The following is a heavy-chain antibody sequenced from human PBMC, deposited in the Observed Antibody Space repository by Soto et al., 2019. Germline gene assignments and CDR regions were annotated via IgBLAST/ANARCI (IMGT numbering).Heavy chain of an antibody. CDR3: ARDEPIRGVMYYYYGMDV. Sequence: QVQLVQSGAEVKKPGSSVKVSCKASGGTFSSYTISWVRQAPGQGLEWVGRIIPILGIANYAQKFQGRVTISADKSTSTAYMELSSLRSEDTAVYYCARDEPIRGVMYYYYGMDVWGQGTTVTVSS. CDR2: IIPILGIA. V-gene: IGHV1-69*08. CDR1: GGTFSSYT. D-gene: IGHD3-10*01. J-gene: IGHJ6*02.